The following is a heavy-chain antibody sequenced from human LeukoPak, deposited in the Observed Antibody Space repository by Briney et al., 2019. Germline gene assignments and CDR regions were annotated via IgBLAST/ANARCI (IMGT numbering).Heavy chain of an antibody. CDR3: AKSMTLQWRGFFDL. CDR1: GFTFSSSA. Sequence: GGSLRLSCAASGFTFSSSAMSWVGQVPGKGLEWVSGISASGGSTYYADSVRGRFTISRDNSKNTLYLQKNSLRADDTAIYYCAKSMTLQWRGFFDLWGRGTHVTVSS. V-gene: IGHV3-23*01. CDR2: ISASGGST. J-gene: IGHJ2*01. D-gene: IGHD6-19*01.